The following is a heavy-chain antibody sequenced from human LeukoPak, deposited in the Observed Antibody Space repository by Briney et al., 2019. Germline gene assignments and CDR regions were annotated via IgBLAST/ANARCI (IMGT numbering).Heavy chain of an antibody. Sequence: GASVKVSCKASGGTFSSYAISWVRQAPGQGLEWMGRIIPILGIANYAQRFQGRVTITADKSTSTAYMELSSLRSEDTAVYYCASHSGSGFRYENWFDPWGQGTLVTVSS. J-gene: IGHJ5*02. CDR2: IIPILGIA. D-gene: IGHD3-22*01. CDR1: GGTFSSYA. CDR3: ASHSGSGFRYENWFDP. V-gene: IGHV1-69*04.